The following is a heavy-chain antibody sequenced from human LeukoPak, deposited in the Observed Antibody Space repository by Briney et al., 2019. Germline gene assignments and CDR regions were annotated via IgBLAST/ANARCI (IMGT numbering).Heavy chain of an antibody. Sequence: SETLSLTCAVSGYSISSGYYWGWIRQPPGKGLEWIGSIYHSGSTYYNPSLKNRVTISVDTSKNQFSLKLSSVTAADTAVYYCARRTVYDAFDIWGQGTMVTVSS. V-gene: IGHV4-38-2*01. J-gene: IGHJ3*02. CDR1: GYSISSGYY. D-gene: IGHD1/OR15-1a*01. CDR2: IYHSGST. CDR3: ARRTVYDAFDI.